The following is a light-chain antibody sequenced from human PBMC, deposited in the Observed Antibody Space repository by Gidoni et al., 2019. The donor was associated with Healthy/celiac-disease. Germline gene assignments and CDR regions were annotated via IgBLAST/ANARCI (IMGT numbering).Light chain of an antibody. CDR2: AAS. V-gene: IGKV3-11*01. CDR3: QQSSNWPPF. Sequence: EFVFTQPPATLPLSPRERATLSCRASQSVSSYLAWYQQKPGQAPRLLIYAASNMATGIPARFSGSGSGTDFTLTISSLEPEDFAVYYCQQSSNWPPFFGGGTKVEIK. J-gene: IGKJ4*01. CDR1: QSVSSY.